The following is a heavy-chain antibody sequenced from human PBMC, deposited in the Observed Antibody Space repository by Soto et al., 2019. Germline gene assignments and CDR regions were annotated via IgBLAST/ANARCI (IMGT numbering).Heavy chain of an antibody. J-gene: IGHJ2*01. CDR3: ARKGLRLGELSLFPGWYFDL. D-gene: IGHD3-16*02. CDR1: GGTFSSYT. CDR2: IIPILGIA. V-gene: IGHV1-69*02. Sequence: QVQLVQSGAEVKKPGSSVKVSCKASGGTFSSYTISWVRQAPGQGLEWMGRIIPILGIANYAQKFQGRVTITADKSTSTAYMELSSLRSEDTAVYYCARKGLRLGELSLFPGWYFDLWGRGTLVTVSS.